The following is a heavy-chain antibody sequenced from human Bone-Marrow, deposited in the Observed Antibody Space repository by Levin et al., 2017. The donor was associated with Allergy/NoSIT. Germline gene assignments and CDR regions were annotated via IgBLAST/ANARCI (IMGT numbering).Heavy chain of an antibody. J-gene: IGHJ4*02. CDR3: ARETPIPVAGTTDY. CDR2: TYYSGST. CDR1: GVSISSGEYY. D-gene: IGHD6-19*01. V-gene: IGHV4-30-4*01. Sequence: SETLSLTCTVSGVSISSGEYYWSWIRQTPQKGLEWIGYTYYSGSTYYKPSLRSRITVSVDTSKNQFFLELKSVTAADTAVYYCARETPIPVAGTTDYWGQGALVTVSS.